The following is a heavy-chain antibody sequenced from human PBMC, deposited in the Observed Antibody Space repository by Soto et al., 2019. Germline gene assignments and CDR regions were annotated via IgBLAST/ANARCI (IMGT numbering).Heavy chain of an antibody. CDR3: ARVYGAAPDAFDI. CDR2: INPSGGST. D-gene: IGHD3-16*01. V-gene: IGHV1-46*01. J-gene: IGHJ3*02. CDR1: WYTFPSYH. Sequence: VGSVEVSRQGSWYTFPSYHIHWGRQAPGQGLEWMGIINPSGGSTSYAQKSQGRVTMTRDTSTSTVYMELSSLRSEDTAVYYCARVYGAAPDAFDIWGQGTRVTVSS.